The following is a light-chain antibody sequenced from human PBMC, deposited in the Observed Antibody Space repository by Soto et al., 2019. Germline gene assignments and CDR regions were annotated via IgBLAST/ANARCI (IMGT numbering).Light chain of an antibody. J-gene: IGKJ1*01. CDR2: GAS. CDR3: QQYGSSPRT. V-gene: IGKV3-20*01. Sequence: IVLTQSPGTLSLSPGERATLSCRASQSVSSNFLAWYQQKPGQAPRLLIYGASNRATGFPDRFSGSGSGTDFTLTITRLEPEDFAVYFCQQYGSSPRTFGQGSKV. CDR1: QSVSSNF.